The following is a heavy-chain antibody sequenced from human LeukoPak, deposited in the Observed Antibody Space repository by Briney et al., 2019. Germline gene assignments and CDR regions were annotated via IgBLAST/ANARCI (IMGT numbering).Heavy chain of an antibody. CDR3: ARISSSNWYNERGAFDV. CDR1: GGSISSYY. J-gene: IGHJ3*01. V-gene: IGHV4-59*01. Sequence: KSSETLSLTCTVSGGSISSYYWSWVRQPPGKGLEWIGFVYYTGSTNYSTSLKSRVTISVDTSKNQFSLKLRSVTAADTAVYYCARISSSNWYNERGAFDVWGEGTMGTVSS. D-gene: IGHD6-13*01. CDR2: VYYTGST.